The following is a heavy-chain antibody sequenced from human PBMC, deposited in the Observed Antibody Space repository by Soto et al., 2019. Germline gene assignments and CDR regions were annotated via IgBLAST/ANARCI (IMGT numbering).Heavy chain of an antibody. CDR2: ISGSGGST. V-gene: IGHV3-23*01. CDR3: AKDKGRSIHPYYFGY. CDR1: GFTFSSYA. D-gene: IGHD2-21*01. J-gene: IGHJ4*02. Sequence: EVQLLESGGGLVQPGGSLRLSCAASGFTFSSYAMSWVRQAPGKGLEWVSAISGSGGSTYYADSVKGRFTISRDNSKNTLYQQINSLRAEDTAVYYWAKDKGRSIHPYYFGYRGQGTLVTVSS.